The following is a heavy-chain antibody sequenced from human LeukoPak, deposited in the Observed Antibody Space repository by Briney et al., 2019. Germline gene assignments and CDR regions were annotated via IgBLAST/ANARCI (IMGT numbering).Heavy chain of an antibody. CDR3: ARNFPGVGCSGGSCYDY. J-gene: IGHJ4*02. D-gene: IGHD2-15*01. CDR2: IYYSGST. V-gene: IGHV4-39*07. CDR1: GGSITMSNYY. Sequence: SETLSLTCTVSGGSITMSNYYWAWIRQPPGKGLEWIGSIYYSGSTYYNPSLKSRVTISIDTSKNQFSLKLSSVTAADTAVYFCARNFPGVGCSGGSCYDYWGQGTLVTVSS.